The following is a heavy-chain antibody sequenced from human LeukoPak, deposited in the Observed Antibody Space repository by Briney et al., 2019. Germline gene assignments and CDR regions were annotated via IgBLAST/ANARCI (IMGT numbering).Heavy chain of an antibody. V-gene: IGHV4-34*01. J-gene: IGHJ4*02. CDR2: INHSGST. D-gene: IGHD3-9*01. CDR3: ARVRYDILTGPYYFDY. Sequence: SETLSLTCAVYGGSFSGYYWSWIRQPPGKGLEWIGEINHSGSTNYNPSLKSRVTISVDRSKNQFSLKLSSVTAADTAVYYCARVRYDILTGPYYFDYWGQGTLVTVSS. CDR1: GGSFSGYY.